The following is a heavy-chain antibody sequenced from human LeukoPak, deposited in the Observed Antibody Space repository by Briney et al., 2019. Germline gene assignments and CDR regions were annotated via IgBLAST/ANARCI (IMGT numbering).Heavy chain of an antibody. CDR3: ARGIVVVPAAKRVGAFDI. V-gene: IGHV4-61*02. CDR2: IYTSGST. Sequence: PSETLSLTCTVSGGSISSGSYYWSWIRQPAGKGLEWIGRIYTSGSTNYNPSLKSRVTISVDTSKNQFSLKLSSVTAADTAVYYCARGIVVVPAAKRVGAFDIWGQGTMVTVSS. CDR1: GGSISSGSYY. J-gene: IGHJ3*02. D-gene: IGHD2-2*01.